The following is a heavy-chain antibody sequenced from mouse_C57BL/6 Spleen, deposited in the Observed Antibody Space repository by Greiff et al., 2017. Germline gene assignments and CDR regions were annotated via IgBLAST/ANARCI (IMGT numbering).Heavy chain of an antibody. J-gene: IGHJ3*01. V-gene: IGHV3-6*01. CDR1: GYSITSGYF. Sequence: EVKLMESGPGLVKPSQSLSLTCSVTGYSITSGYFWNWIRKFPGNKLEWMGYIRYDGSNNYNPSLKNRISITRDTSKNQFFLTLNSVTTEDTATXYCARGFAYWGQGTLVTVSA. CDR3: ARGFAY. CDR2: IRYDGSN.